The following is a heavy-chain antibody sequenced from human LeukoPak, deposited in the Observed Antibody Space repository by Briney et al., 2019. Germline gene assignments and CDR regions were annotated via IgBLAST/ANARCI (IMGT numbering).Heavy chain of an antibody. CDR1: GFTFSSYW. CDR3: ARSQTPLLLWFGESHPGENWFDP. Sequence: PGGSLRLSCAASGFTFSSYWMHWVRQAPGKGLEWVSYISSSGSTIYYADSVKGRFTISRDNAKNSLYLQMNSLRAEDTAVYYCARSQTPLLLWFGESHPGENWFDPWGQGTLVTVSS. CDR2: ISSSGSTI. V-gene: IGHV3-48*04. D-gene: IGHD3-10*01. J-gene: IGHJ5*02.